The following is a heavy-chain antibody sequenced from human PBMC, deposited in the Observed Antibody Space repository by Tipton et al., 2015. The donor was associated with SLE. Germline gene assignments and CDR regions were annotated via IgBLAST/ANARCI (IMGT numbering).Heavy chain of an antibody. J-gene: IGHJ4*02. D-gene: IGHD3-10*01. V-gene: IGHV1-69*02. CDR1: GGTFSSYT. Sequence: QSGPEVKKPGSSVKVSCKASGGTFSSYTISWVRQAPGQGLEWMGRITPILGIANYAQKFQGRVTITADKSTSTAYMELSSLRSDDTAVYYCARMVRGVDYWGQGTLVTVSS. CDR3: ARMVRGVDY. CDR2: ITPILGIA.